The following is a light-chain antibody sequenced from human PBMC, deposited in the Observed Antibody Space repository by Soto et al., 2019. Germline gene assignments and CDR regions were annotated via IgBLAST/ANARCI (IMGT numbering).Light chain of an antibody. J-gene: IGKJ1*01. CDR3: QQAYGAPPT. V-gene: IGKV3-20*01. CDR2: GAF. Sequence: EIVLTQSPGTLSLSPGERATLYCKASQSVSNSYLAWYQQKPGQAPRLLIYGAFSRATDAPDRFSGSESGTDFTLTIDRLAPEDSAVYYCQQAYGAPPTFGQGTKVEIK. CDR1: QSVSNSY.